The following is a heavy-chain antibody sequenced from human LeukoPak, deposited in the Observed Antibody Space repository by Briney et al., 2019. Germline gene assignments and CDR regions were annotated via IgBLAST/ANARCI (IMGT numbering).Heavy chain of an antibody. V-gene: IGHV1-18*01. CDR3: ARVPSVIVVVPFDY. D-gene: IGHD3-22*01. Sequence: ASVKVSCKASGYTFTSYGISWVRQAPGQGLEWMGWISAYNGNTNYAQKLQGRVTMTTDTSTSTAFMELRSLRSDDTAVYFCARVPSVIVVVPFDYWGQRTLVTVSS. CDR2: ISAYNGNT. J-gene: IGHJ4*02. CDR1: GYTFTSYG.